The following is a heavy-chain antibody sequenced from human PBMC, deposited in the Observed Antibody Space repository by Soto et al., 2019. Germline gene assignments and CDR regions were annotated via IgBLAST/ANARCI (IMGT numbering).Heavy chain of an antibody. CDR3: ARDRSDSSRADSFDI. J-gene: IGHJ3*02. D-gene: IGHD6-25*01. Sequence: EVQLVESGGGLIQPGGSLRLSCAVSGFTVSNTYMSWVRQAPGKGLGWVAVIYRGVSTHYADSVKGRFTISRDDSKNTIYLQMNSLRAEDTAVYYCARDRSDSSRADSFDIWGQGTMVTVSS. V-gene: IGHV3-53*01. CDR1: GFTVSNTY. CDR2: IYRGVST.